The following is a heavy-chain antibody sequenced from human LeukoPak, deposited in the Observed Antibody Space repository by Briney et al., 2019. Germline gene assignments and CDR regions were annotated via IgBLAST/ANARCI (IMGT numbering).Heavy chain of an antibody. D-gene: IGHD5-18*01. V-gene: IGHV4-34*01. CDR1: GGSFSGNY. J-gene: IGHJ6*03. CDR2: INHIGST. CDR3: ARYGYGWRGYYYMDV. Sequence: SETLSLTCAVFGGSFSGNYWTWIRQPPGKGLEWIGEINHIGSTNYNPSLKSRVTISVDTSKNQFSLKLSSVTAADTAVYYCARYGYGWRGYYYMDVWGKGTTVTVSS.